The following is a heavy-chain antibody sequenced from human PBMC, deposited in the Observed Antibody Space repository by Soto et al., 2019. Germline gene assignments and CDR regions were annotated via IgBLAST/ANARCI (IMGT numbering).Heavy chain of an antibody. CDR2: ISSTTNYI. CDR1: GFTFTRYS. CDR3: ARESEDLTSNFDY. Sequence: WWSLRLSCAASGFTFTRYSRNWVRQAPGKGLEWVSSISSTTNYIYYGDSMKGRFTISRDNAKNSLYLEMNSLRAEDTAVYYCARESEDLTSNFDYWGQGTLVTVSS. V-gene: IGHV3-21*06. J-gene: IGHJ4*02.